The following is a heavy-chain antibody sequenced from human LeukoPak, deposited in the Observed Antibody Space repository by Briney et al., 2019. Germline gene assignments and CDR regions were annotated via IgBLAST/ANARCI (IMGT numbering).Heavy chain of an antibody. V-gene: IGHV4-59*01. CDR3: ARKTTFNWFDP. CDR2: IYYSGST. Sequence: SETLSLTCTVSGGSINNNYWGWIRQPPGKGLEWLGYIYYSGSTSQNPSLKSRVTISVDTSKNQFSLKLSSATAADTAVYYCARKTTFNWFDPWGQGTLVTVSS. D-gene: IGHD2/OR15-2a*01. CDR1: GGSINNNY. J-gene: IGHJ5*02.